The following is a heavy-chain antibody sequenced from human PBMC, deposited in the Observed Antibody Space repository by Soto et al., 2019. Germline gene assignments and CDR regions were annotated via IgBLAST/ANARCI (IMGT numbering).Heavy chain of an antibody. CDR1: GFTFTNTW. V-gene: IGHV3-15*01. D-gene: IGHD4-17*01. CDR2: IKSKTDDGTT. Sequence: GGSLRLSCVASGFTFTNTWMSWVRQAPGKGLEWVGRIKSKTDDGTTNYAAPVKGRFTISRDDSKNTLYLEVNSLKTEDTAVYYCTTARGTYGAEYFQHWGPGTLVTVS. CDR3: TTARGTYGAEYFQH. J-gene: IGHJ1*01.